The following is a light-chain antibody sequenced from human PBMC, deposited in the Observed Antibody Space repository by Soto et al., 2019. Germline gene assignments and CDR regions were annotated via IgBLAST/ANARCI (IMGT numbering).Light chain of an antibody. V-gene: IGKV1-5*03. CDR1: QDLDKW. J-gene: IGKJ1*01. CDR2: KSS. Sequence: ILMSQSPSSLSASVGDRVTITCRASQDLDKWLAWYQQKPGKAPNLLIYKSSTLRDGVPSRFSGFGSGTEYILTISDLQPDDFGTYYCQQYSSYWTFGQGTMVEIK. CDR3: QQYSSYWT.